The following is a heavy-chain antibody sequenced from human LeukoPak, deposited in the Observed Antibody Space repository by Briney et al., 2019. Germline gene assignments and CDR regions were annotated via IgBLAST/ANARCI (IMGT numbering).Heavy chain of an antibody. D-gene: IGHD4-17*01. CDR1: GLTFSRYV. CDR3: ATLYGDYNWYFDL. V-gene: IGHV3-23*01. J-gene: IGHJ2*01. CDR2: LSASGGST. Sequence: GGSLRLSCASSGLTFSRYVMGWVRQAPGKGLEWVSTLSASGGSTFYAASVKGRFTVSRDNSKNTLFLQMHRLRAEDTAVYYCATLYGDYNWYFDLWGRGTLVTVSS.